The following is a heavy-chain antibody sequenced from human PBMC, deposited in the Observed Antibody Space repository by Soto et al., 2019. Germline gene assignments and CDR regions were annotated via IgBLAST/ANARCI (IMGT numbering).Heavy chain of an antibody. CDR3: ASWGSSGGSGY. V-gene: IGHV4-4*02. CDR1: GGSISSSNW. D-gene: IGHD2-15*01. CDR2: IYHSGST. J-gene: IGHJ4*02. Sequence: QVQLQESGPGLVKPSGTLSLTCAVSGGSISSSNWWSWVRQPPGKGLEWIGEIYHSGSTNYNPSLASXXTXSXXKSTHQFSLKLSSVTAAATAVYYCASWGSSGGSGYWGQGTLVTVSS.